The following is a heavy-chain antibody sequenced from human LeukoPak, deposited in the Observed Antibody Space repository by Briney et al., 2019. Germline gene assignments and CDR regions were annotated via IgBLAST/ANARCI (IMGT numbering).Heavy chain of an antibody. D-gene: IGHD3-9*01. CDR3: ARSDFDWSHFDY. Sequence: GGSLRLSCAASGFTFSSYAMSWVRQAPGKGLEWVSAISGSGNSTYYADSVKGRFTISRDNSKNTLYLQMDSLRAEDTAVYYCARSDFDWSHFDYWGQGTLVTVSS. V-gene: IGHV3-23*01. J-gene: IGHJ4*02. CDR1: GFTFSSYA. CDR2: ISGSGNST.